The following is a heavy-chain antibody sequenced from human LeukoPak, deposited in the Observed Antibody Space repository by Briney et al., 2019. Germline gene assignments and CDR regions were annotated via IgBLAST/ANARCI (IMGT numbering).Heavy chain of an antibody. D-gene: IGHD6-19*01. Sequence: SETLSLTCTVSGGSIGSSSYYWGWIRQPPGKGLEWIGSIYYSGSTNYNPSLKSRVTISVDTSKNQFSLRLSSVTAADTAVYYCARSESSGWAFDYWGQGTLVTVSS. CDR2: IYYSGST. CDR3: ARSESSGWAFDY. J-gene: IGHJ4*02. V-gene: IGHV4-39*07. CDR1: GGSIGSSSYY.